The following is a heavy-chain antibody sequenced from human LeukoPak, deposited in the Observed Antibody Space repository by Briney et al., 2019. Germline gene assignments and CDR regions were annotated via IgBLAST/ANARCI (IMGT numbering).Heavy chain of an antibody. J-gene: IGHJ4*02. CDR3: AREESGSLDF. CDR2: IWYDGSNK. D-gene: IGHD1-26*01. CDR1: GFTFSTYG. V-gene: IGHV3-33*01. Sequence: GGSLRLSCAASGFTFSTYGMHWVRQAPDKGLEWVAIIWYDGSNKYYADSVKGRFTISRDISKNTLHLQMNSLRADDTAVYYCAREESGSLDFWGQGTLVTVSS.